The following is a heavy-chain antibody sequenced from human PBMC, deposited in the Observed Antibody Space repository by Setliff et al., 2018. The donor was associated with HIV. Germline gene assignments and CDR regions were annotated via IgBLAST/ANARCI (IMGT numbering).Heavy chain of an antibody. CDR2: VVPTIHEA. CDR1: GVTFNYSF. V-gene: IGHV1-69*13. CDR3: ARGADASGYFYREYFQH. J-gene: IGHJ1*01. Sequence: ASVKVSCKASGVTFNYSFFTWVRQAPGQGLEWMGGVVPTIHEATYAQKFQGRVTITADESATTVYMETSGLTSEDTAIYYCARGADASGYFYREYFQHWGQGTLVTVSS. D-gene: IGHD3-22*01.